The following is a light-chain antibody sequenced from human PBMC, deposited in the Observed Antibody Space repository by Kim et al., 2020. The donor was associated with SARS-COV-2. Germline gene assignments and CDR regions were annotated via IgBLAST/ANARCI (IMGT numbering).Light chain of an antibody. J-gene: IGKJ2*01. V-gene: IGKV4-1*01. CDR2: WAS. Sequence: DIVMTQSPDSLAVSLGERATINCKSSQSVLYSSNNKNYLAWYQQKPGQPPKLLIYWASTRESGVPDRFSGSGSRTDFTLTISSLQAEDVAVYYCQQYYSTPRTFGQGTKLEI. CDR1: QSVLYSSNNKNY. CDR3: QQYYSTPRT.